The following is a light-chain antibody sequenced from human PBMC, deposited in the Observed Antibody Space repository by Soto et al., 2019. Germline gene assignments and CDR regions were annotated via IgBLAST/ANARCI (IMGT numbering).Light chain of an antibody. CDR1: SSNIGSKY. Sequence: QSVLTQPRSASGTPGQRVTISCSGSSSNIGSKYVYWYQQLPGTAPKLLMYRNNQRPSGVPDRFSGSKSGTSASLAISGLRSEDEAAYYCAAWDAGVSGPAFGGGTKLTVL. V-gene: IGLV1-47*01. CDR3: AAWDAGVSGPA. CDR2: RNN. J-gene: IGLJ2*01.